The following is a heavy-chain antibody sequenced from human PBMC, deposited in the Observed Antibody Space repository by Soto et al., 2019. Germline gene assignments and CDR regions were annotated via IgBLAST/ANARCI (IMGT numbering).Heavy chain of an antibody. CDR1: GYTLTELS. D-gene: IGHD1-26*01. J-gene: IGHJ6*02. V-gene: IGHV1-24*01. Sequence: ASVKVSCKVSGYTLTELSMHWVRQAPGKGLEWMGGFDPEDGETIYAQKFQGRVTMTEDTSTDTAYMELSSLRSEDTAVYYCATGWGRYYYYGMDVWGQGTTVTVSS. CDR2: FDPEDGET. CDR3: ATGWGRYYYYGMDV.